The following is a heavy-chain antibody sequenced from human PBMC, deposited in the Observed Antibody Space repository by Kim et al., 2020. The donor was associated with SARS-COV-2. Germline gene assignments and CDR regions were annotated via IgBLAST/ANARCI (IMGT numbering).Heavy chain of an antibody. V-gene: IGHV1-18*01. J-gene: IGHJ4*02. CDR3: ARTHDVSGYYYYYFDQ. CDR2: ISPNNGNR. CDR1: GYSFSSYT. D-gene: IGHD3-22*01. Sequence: ASVKVSCKASGYSFSSYTITWVRRAPGQGLEWMGWISPNNGNRNYAKKLQGRVTMTTDTSTSTAYMELRSLRSDDTAVYYCARTHDVSGYYYYYFDQWGQGTLVTVSS.